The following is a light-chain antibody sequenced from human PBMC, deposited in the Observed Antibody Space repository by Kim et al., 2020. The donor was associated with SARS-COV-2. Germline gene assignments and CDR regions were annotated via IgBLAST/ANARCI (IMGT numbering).Light chain of an antibody. V-gene: IGKV3-20*01. Sequence: PGERALLSCRARQSVSSSYLAWYQQKPGQAPRLLICGASSRATGIPDRFSGSGSGTDFTLTISRLEPEDFAVYYCQQYGSSPRTFGQGTKVDIK. J-gene: IGKJ1*01. CDR1: QSVSSSY. CDR2: GAS. CDR3: QQYGSSPRT.